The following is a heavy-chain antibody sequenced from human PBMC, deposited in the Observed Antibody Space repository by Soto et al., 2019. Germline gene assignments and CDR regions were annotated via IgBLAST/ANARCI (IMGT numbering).Heavy chain of an antibody. CDR3: AREWVGSSDLLDY. CDR2: IYYSGST. Sequence: QLQLQESGPGLVKPSETLSLTCTVSGGSISSSSYYWGWIRQPPGKGLEWIGSIYYSGSTYYNPSLKSRVTISVDTSKNQFSLKLSSVTAADTAVYYCAREWVGSSDLLDYWGQGTLVTVSS. J-gene: IGHJ4*02. CDR1: GGSISSSSYY. V-gene: IGHV4-39*02. D-gene: IGHD6-6*01.